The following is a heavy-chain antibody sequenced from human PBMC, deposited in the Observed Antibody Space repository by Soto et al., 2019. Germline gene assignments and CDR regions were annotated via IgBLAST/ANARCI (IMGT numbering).Heavy chain of an antibody. V-gene: IGHV4-61*08. Sequence: QVQLQESGPGLVKPSETLSLTCTVSGGSVSSGVYYWSWIRQPPGKGLEWSGYIYYSGSTNNNPSLKRRVTISVDTSNKQFSLKLSSVTAADTAVYYCVRVAIVVLQISAGDAFDIWGQGTMVTVSS. J-gene: IGHJ3*02. CDR3: VRVAIVVLQISAGDAFDI. D-gene: IGHD2-15*01. CDR2: IYYSGST. CDR1: GGSVSSGVYY.